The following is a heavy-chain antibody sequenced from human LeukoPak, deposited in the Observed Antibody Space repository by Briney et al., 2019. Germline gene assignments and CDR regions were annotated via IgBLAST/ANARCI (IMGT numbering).Heavy chain of an antibody. D-gene: IGHD1-26*01. V-gene: IGHV4-34*01. J-gene: IGHJ4*02. Sequence: RSSETLSLTCAVYGGSFSGYYWSWIRQPPGKGLEWIGEINHSGSTNYNPSLKSRVTISVHTAKHQYSLKLSSVTAGDTAVYYCARGRVGAKPSTDYWGKGTLVTVSS. CDR3: ARGRVGAKPSTDY. CDR1: GGSFSGYY. CDR2: INHSGST.